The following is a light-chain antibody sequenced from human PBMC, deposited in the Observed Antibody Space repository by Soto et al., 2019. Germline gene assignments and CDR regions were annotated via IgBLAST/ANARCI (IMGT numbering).Light chain of an antibody. J-gene: IGKJ2*01. V-gene: IGKV1-27*01. Sequence: EIRLTQSPSSLSASVGDRVTIACRASHDINNFLAWFQQKPGKVPELLMYAASSLKSGVPSRISGSGSGTDSPLTIDRLQPEDFATYCCQNYNSVPYTFGQGTKLEIK. CDR1: HDINNF. CDR3: QNYNSVPYT. CDR2: AAS.